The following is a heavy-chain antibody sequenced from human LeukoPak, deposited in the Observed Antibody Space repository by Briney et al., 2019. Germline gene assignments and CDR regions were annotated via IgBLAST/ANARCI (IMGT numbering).Heavy chain of an antibody. CDR3: ARLVVVVAATDDY. CDR1: GYTFTGYY. Sequence: ASVKVSCKASGYTFTGYYMHGVRQAPGQGLEGMGWINPNSGGTNYAQKFQGRVTMTRDTSISTAYMELSRLRADDTAVYYCARLVVVVAATDDYWGQGTLVTVSS. J-gene: IGHJ4*02. CDR2: INPNSGGT. V-gene: IGHV1-2*02. D-gene: IGHD2-15*01.